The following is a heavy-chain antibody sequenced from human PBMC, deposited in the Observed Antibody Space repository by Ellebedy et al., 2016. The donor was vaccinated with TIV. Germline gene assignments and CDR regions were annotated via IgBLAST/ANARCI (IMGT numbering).Heavy chain of an antibody. D-gene: IGHD3-22*01. CDR3: AISTTMIFFEY. J-gene: IGHJ4*02. CDR2: ISYSSSNK. V-gene: IGHV3-48*04. Sequence: GESLKISCSASGLTLSRYSMSWVRQAPGKGLEWVSYISYSSSNKYYADSVQGRFDISRDNADKSLYLQMDSLRAEDTAVYYCAISTTMIFFEYWGQGTLVTVSS. CDR1: GLTLSRYS.